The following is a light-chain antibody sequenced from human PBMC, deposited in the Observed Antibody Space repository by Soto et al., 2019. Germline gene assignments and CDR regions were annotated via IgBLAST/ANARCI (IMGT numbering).Light chain of an antibody. V-gene: IGKV3-11*01. CDR2: EAS. Sequence: EIVLTQSPATLSLSPGERATLSCRASQSVSTYLAWYQQKPGQAPRLLIYEASNRATGIPARFSGSGSGTDFTLTISSLEPEDLAVYFCQQRSGWPPMYTFGQGTKLEIK. CDR1: QSVSTY. J-gene: IGKJ2*01. CDR3: QQRSGWPPMYT.